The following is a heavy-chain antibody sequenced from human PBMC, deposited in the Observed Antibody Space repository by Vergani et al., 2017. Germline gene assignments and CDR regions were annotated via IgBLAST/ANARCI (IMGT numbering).Heavy chain of an antibody. Sequence: QMQLVQSGPEVKKPGTSVKVSCKASGFTFTSSAMQWVRQARGQRLEWIGWIVVGSGNTNYAQKFQERVTITRDMSTSTAYMELISLRSEDTAVYYCAAALGSYYGDDAFDIWGQGTMVTVSS. D-gene: IGHD1-26*01. CDR1: GFTFTSSA. J-gene: IGHJ3*02. V-gene: IGHV1-58*02. CDR3: AAALGSYYGDDAFDI. CDR2: IVVGSGNT.